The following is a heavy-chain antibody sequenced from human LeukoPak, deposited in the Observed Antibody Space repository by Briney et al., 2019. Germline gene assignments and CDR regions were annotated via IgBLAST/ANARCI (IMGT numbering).Heavy chain of an antibody. Sequence: ASVKVSCTASGGTFSSYAISWVRQAPGQGLEWMGRIIPILGIANYAQKFQGRVTITADKSTSTAYMELSSLRSEDTAVYYCAGGYSGYPFDYWGQGTLVTVSS. CDR3: AGGYSGYPFDY. D-gene: IGHD5-12*01. CDR1: GGTFSSYA. J-gene: IGHJ4*02. CDR2: IIPILGIA. V-gene: IGHV1-69*10.